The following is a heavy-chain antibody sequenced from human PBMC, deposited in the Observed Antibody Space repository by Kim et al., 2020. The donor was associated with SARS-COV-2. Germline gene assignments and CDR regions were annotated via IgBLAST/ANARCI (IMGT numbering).Heavy chain of an antibody. Sequence: GGSLRLSCAGSGFTFGDFAMAWVRQAPGKGPEWVSGVTPGGGGCYADSVKGRFTISRDNTKSTIYLQMITLRVEDTAVYYCAKLGTDLRLIVDRWGQGTLVTVSS. D-gene: IGHD2-8*01. CDR2: VTPGGGG. CDR1: GFTFGDFA. V-gene: IGHV3-23*01. CDR3: AKLGTDLRLIVDR. J-gene: IGHJ4*02.